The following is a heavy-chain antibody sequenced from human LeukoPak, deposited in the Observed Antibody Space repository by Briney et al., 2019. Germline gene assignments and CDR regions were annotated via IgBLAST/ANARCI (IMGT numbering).Heavy chain of an antibody. J-gene: IGHJ5*02. CDR2: IYTSGST. D-gene: IGHD4-23*01. V-gene: IGHV4-61*02. CDR3: ARGHYYDYYGNSGSDP. CDR1: GGSISSGSYY. Sequence: SETLSLTCTVSGGSISSGSYYWSWIRQPAGKGLEWIGRIYTSGSTNYNPSLKSRVTISVDTSKNQFSLKLSSVTAADTAVYYCARGHYYDYYGNSGSDPWGQGTLVTVSS.